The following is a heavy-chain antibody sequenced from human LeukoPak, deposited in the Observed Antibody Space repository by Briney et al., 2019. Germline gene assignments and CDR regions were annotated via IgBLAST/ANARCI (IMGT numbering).Heavy chain of an antibody. J-gene: IGHJ4*02. CDR2: ISYDGSDK. Sequence: PGGSLRLSCTASGFTFSSYTIHWVRQAPGKGLEWVAVISYDGSDKYYADSVKGRFTISRDNAKNSLYLQMNSLSAEDTAVYYCARDRPYSGSHGGDYWGQGTLVTVAS. CDR3: ARDRPYSGSHGGDY. V-gene: IGHV3-30-3*01. D-gene: IGHD1-26*01. CDR1: GFTFSSYT.